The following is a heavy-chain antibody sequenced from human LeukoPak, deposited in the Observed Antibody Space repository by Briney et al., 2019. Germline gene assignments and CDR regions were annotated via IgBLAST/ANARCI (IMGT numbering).Heavy chain of an antibody. CDR2: ISSSGSTI. D-gene: IGHD3-9*01. J-gene: IGHJ4*02. CDR3: VRGADTGYSSDS. CDR1: GFTFSSYE. Sequence: GGSLRLSCAASGFTFSSYEMNWVRQAPGKGLEWVSYISSSGSTIYCADSVKGRFTISRDNAKNSLYLQMNSLRVEDTAVYYCVRGADTGYSSDSWGQGTLVTVSS. V-gene: IGHV3-48*03.